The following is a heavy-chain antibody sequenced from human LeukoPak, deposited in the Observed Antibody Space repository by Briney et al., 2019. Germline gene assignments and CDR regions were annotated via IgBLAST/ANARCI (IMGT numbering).Heavy chain of an antibody. V-gene: IGHV4-59*01. CDR2: IHYTGGT. J-gene: IGHJ4*02. CDR1: ASSLSTYW. CDR3: ARTGSSGSFSDY. D-gene: IGHD3-10*01. Sequence: SETLSLTCSVSASSLSTYWWSWIRQPPGKGLEWIGFIHYTGGTLYNPSLKSRVTLSVDVSKSQFSLSLTSATTADTAVYYCARTGSSGSFSDYWGQGTLVTVSS.